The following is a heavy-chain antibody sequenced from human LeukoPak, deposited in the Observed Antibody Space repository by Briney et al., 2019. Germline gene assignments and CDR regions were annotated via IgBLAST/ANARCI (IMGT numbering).Heavy chain of an antibody. CDR1: GFTFSSYA. D-gene: IGHD2-2*01. J-gene: IGHJ4*02. Sequence: PGRSLRLSCAASGFTFSSYAMHWVRQAPGKGLEWVAVISYDGRNKYYADSVKGRFTISRDNSKNTLYLQMNSLRAEDTAVYYCARDRSRYCSSTSCYILDYWGQGTLVTVSS. CDR2: ISYDGRNK. V-gene: IGHV3-30*04. CDR3: ARDRSRYCSSTSCYILDY.